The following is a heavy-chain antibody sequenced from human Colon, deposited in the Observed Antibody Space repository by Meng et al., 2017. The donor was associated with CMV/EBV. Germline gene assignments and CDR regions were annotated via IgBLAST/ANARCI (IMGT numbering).Heavy chain of an antibody. CDR3: VRSSSTWHTPPFDF. V-gene: IGHV3-74*01. Sequence: EVNLVESGGGLVQPGGSLRRTWAASGFTFSTYWMHWVRQPPGKGLVWVSRINTDGTTINYADSVKGRFTISRDNAENTLYLQMNSLSAEDTAAYYCVRSSSTWHTPPFDFWGQGALVTVSS. D-gene: IGHD2-2*01. J-gene: IGHJ4*02. CDR2: INTDGTTI. CDR1: GFTFSTYW.